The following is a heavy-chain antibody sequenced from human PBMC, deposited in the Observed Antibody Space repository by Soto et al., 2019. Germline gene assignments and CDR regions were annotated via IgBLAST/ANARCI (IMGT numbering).Heavy chain of an antibody. D-gene: IGHD3-10*01. CDR3: ASLVTMVRDYYYYMDV. CDR1: GFTFSSYS. CDR2: ISSSSSTI. J-gene: IGHJ6*03. V-gene: IGHV3-48*01. Sequence: GGSLRLSCAASGFTFSSYSMNWVRQAPGKGLEWVSYISSSSSTIYYADSVKGRFTISRDNAKNSLYLQMNSLRAEDTAVYYCASLVTMVRDYYYYMDVWGKGTTVTVSS.